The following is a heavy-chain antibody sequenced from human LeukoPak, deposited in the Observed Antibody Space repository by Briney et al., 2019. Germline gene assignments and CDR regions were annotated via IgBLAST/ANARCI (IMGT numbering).Heavy chain of an antibody. D-gene: IGHD4-17*01. J-gene: IGHJ4*02. CDR2: ISYDGSNK. CDR3: AKDMFHGDYFSYFDY. CDR1: GFTFSSYG. Sequence: GGSLRLSCAASGFTFSSYGMHWVRQAPGKGLEWVTIISYDGSNKYYADSVKGRFTISRDNSKNTLYLQMNSLRAEDTALYYCAKDMFHGDYFSYFDYWGQGTLVTVSS. V-gene: IGHV3-30*18.